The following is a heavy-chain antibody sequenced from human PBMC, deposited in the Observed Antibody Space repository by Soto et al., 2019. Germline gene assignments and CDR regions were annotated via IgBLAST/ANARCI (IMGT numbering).Heavy chain of an antibody. D-gene: IGHD6-13*01. V-gene: IGHV6-1*01. CDR3: ARDQHFSSSWSHDAFDI. CDR1: GDSVSSNSAA. J-gene: IGHJ3*02. Sequence: PSQTLSLTCAISGDSVSSNSAAWNWIRQSPSRGLEWLGRTYYRSKWYNGYAVSVKSRITINPDTSKNQFSLQLNSVTPEDTAVYYCARDQHFSSSWSHDAFDIWGQGTMVTVSS. CDR2: TYYRSKWYN.